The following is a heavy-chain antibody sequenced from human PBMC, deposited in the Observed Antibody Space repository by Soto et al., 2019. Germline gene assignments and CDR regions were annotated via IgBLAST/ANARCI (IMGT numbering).Heavy chain of an antibody. Sequence: ASVKVSCKASGYTFTSYDINWVRQATGQGLEWMGWISAYNGNTNYAQKLQGRVTMTTDTSTSTAYMELRSLRSDDTAVYYCARVRGDIVVVPAATPYYYYGMDVWGQGTTVTVSS. CDR1: GYTFTSYD. CDR2: ISAYNGNT. V-gene: IGHV1-18*01. CDR3: ARVRGDIVVVPAATPYYYYGMDV. J-gene: IGHJ6*02. D-gene: IGHD2-2*01.